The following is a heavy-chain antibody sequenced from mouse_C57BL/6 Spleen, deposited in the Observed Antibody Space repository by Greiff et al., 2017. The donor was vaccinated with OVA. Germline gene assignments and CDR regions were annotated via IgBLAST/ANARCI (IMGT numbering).Heavy chain of an antibody. Sequence: VQLQQPGTELVKPGASVKLSCKASGYTFTSYWMHWVKQRPGQGLEWIGNINPSNGGTNYNEKFKSKATLTVDKSSSTAYMQLSSLTSEDSAVYYCARVGDYDGGYYYAMDYWGQGTSVTVSS. CDR1: GYTFTSYW. CDR3: ARVGDYDGGYYYAMDY. V-gene: IGHV1-53*01. D-gene: IGHD2-4*01. CDR2: INPSNGGT. J-gene: IGHJ4*01.